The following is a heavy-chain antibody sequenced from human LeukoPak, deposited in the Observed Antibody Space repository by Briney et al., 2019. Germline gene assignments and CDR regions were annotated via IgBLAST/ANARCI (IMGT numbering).Heavy chain of an antibody. J-gene: IGHJ4*02. CDR2: IYPTDADT. CDR3: ARRGDGYNYGAAY. D-gene: IGHD5-24*01. CDR1: GYRFTGYW. Sequence: ADSRHISCKASGYRFTGYWIGWVRQMPGKGLEWMGIIYPTDADTTYSPSFQGQVTISVDKSISTAFLEWSSLKASDTAIYYCARRGDGYNYGAAYWGQGPLVTVTS. V-gene: IGHV5-51*01.